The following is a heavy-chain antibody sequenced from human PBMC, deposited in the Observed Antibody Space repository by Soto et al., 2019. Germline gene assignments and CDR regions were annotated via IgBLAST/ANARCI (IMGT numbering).Heavy chain of an antibody. J-gene: IGHJ6*02. D-gene: IGHD3-10*01. CDR1: GYSFTSYF. V-gene: IGHV5-51*01. CDR3: ARQRITRVRGVSSSGLDV. Sequence: GESLNTSCKGSGYSFTSYFIAWVRQMPRKGLEWMGIIHHGNSETRYSPSFQGHVIISASKSISSAYLQWSSLEAADTAMYYCARQRITRVRGVSSSGLDVWGQGTTVTVSS. CDR2: IHHGNSET.